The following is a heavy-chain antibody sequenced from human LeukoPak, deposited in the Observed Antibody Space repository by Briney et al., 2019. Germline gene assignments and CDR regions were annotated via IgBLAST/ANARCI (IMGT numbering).Heavy chain of an antibody. CDR3: ARRFGYCSSTSCRDY. J-gene: IGHJ4*02. Sequence: PGGSLRLSCAASGFTVSSNYMSWVRQAPGKGLEWVSVIYSGGSTYYADSVKGRFTISRDNSKNTLYLQMNSLRAEDTAVYYCARRFGYCSSTSCRDYWGQGTLVTVSS. D-gene: IGHD2-2*03. V-gene: IGHV3-66*01. CDR1: GFTVSSNY. CDR2: IYSGGST.